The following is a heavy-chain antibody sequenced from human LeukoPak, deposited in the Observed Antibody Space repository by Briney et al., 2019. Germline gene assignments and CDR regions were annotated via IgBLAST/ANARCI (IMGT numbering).Heavy chain of an antibody. V-gene: IGHV5-51*01. J-gene: IGHJ4*02. Sequence: GESLKISCKGSGYRFTSYWIGWVRQMPGKGLEWMGIINPGDSDSRYSPSFQGQVTISAGKSITTAYLQWSSLKASDTAMYYCARRYYGGFDYWGQGTLVTVSS. D-gene: IGHD3-16*01. CDR1: GYRFTSYW. CDR2: INPGDSDS. CDR3: ARRYYGGFDY.